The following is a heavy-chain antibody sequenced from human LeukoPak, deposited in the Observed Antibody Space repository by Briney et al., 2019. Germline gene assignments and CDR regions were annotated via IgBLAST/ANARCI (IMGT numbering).Heavy chain of an antibody. CDR3: ARTISRGYFDY. D-gene: IGHD3-3*01. J-gene: IGHJ4*02. Sequence: GGSLRLSCAASGFTFSDYYMSWIRQAPGKGLEWVSYISSSGTAISYPESVKGRFTISRDNAKNSLYLQMNSLRAEDTAVYYCARTISRGYFDYWGQGTLVSVSS. CDR2: ISSSGTAI. V-gene: IGHV3-11*04. CDR1: GFTFSDYY.